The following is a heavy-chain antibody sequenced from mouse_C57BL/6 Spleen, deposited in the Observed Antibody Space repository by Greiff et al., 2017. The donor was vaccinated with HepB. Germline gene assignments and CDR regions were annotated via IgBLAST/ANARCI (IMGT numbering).Heavy chain of an antibody. V-gene: IGHV1-80*01. D-gene: IGHD1-1*01. CDR3: ARRDYYGSSYVWYFDV. CDR1: GYAFSSYW. J-gene: IGHJ1*03. Sequence: QVHVKQSGAELVKPGASVKISCKASGYAFSSYWMNWVKQRPGKGLEWIGQIYPGDGDTNYNGKFKGKATLTADKSSSTAYMQLSSLTSEDSAVYFCARRDYYGSSYVWYFDVWGTGTTVTVSS. CDR2: IYPGDGDT.